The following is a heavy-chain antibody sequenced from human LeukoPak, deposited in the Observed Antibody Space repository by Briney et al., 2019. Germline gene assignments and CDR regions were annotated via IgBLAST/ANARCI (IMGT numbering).Heavy chain of an antibody. CDR1: GYTFTSYY. D-gene: IGHD3-10*01. CDR3: ARGPSITMVRGGQWYYYMDV. CDR2: INPSGGST. V-gene: IGHV1-46*01. J-gene: IGHJ6*03. Sequence: ASVKVSCKASGYTFTSYYIHWVRQAPGQGLEGMGLINPSGGSTNYAQKFQGRVTMTRDTSTSTVYMELSSLRSEDTAVYYCARGPSITMVRGGQWYYYMDVWGKGTTVTISS.